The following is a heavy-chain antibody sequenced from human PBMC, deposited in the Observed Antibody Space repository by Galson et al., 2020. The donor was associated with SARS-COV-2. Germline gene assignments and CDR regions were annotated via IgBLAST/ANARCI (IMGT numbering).Heavy chain of an antibody. CDR3: ATISPYCSSTSCRNFDY. V-gene: IGHV4-39*01. Sequence: SETLSLTCTVSGGSISSSSYFWAWIRQTPGKGLEWIGYIYHSGSAYYDPTLQSRVNIFVDTSKNQFSLKLTSVTAADTAVYYCATISPYCSSTSCRNFDYWGQGTLVTVSS. CDR1: GGSISSSSYF. CDR2: IYHSGSA. D-gene: IGHD2-2*01. J-gene: IGHJ4*02.